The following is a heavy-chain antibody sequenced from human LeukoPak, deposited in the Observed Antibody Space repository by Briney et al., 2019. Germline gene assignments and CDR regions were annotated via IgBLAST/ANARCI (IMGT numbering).Heavy chain of an antibody. D-gene: IGHD6-13*01. Sequence: SETLSLTCTVSGGSISSYYWSWIRQPAGKGLEWIGRIYTSGSTNYNPSLKSRVTMSVDTSKNQFSLKLSSVTAADTAVYYCASSSWKRSPLDYWGQGTLVTVSS. J-gene: IGHJ4*02. CDR1: GGSISSYY. CDR2: IYTSGST. V-gene: IGHV4-4*07. CDR3: ASSSWKRSPLDY.